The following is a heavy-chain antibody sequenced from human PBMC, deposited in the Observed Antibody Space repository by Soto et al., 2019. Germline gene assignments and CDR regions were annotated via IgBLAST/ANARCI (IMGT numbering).Heavy chain of an antibody. V-gene: IGHV4-59*08. D-gene: IGHD1-1*01. CDR1: GGSISSYY. J-gene: IGHJ4*02. CDR2: IYYSGST. CDR3: ARRYGYSFDY. Sequence: QVQLQESGPGLVKPSETLSLTCTVSGGSISSYYWSWIRQPPGKGLELIGYIYYSGSTNYNPSLKSRVTISVDTSNNQFALKLDSVTAADTAVYYCARRYGYSFDYWGQGTLVTVSP.